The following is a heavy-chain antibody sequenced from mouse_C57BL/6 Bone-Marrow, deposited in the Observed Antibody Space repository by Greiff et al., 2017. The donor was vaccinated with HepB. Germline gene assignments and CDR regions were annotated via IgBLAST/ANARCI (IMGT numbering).Heavy chain of an antibody. D-gene: IGHD2-4*01. V-gene: IGHV1-69*01. CDR2: IDPSDSYT. CDR1: GYTFTSYW. J-gene: IGHJ4*01. Sequence: VKLQQPGAELVMPGASVKLSCKASGYTFTSYWMHWVKQRPGQGLEWIGEIDPSDSYTNYNQKFKGKSTLTVDKSSSTAYMQLSSLTSEDSAVYYCARFYYDPYYYAMDYWGQGTSVTVSS. CDR3: ARFYYDPYYYAMDY.